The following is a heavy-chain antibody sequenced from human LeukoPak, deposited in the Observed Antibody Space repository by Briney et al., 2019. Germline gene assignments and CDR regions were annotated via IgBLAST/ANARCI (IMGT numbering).Heavy chain of an antibody. V-gene: IGHV3-11*01. J-gene: IGHJ4*02. CDR1: GFTFSDYY. CDR3: ARDAEWELLTFDY. CDR2: ISSSGSTI. D-gene: IGHD1-26*01. Sequence: PGGSLRLSCAASGFTFSDYYMSWIRQAPGKGLEWVSYISSSGSTIYYADSMKGRFTISRDNAKNSLYLQMNSLRAEDTAVYYCARDAEWELLTFDYWGQGTLVTVSS.